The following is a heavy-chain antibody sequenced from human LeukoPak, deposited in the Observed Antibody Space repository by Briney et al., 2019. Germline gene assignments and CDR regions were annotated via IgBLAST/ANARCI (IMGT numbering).Heavy chain of an antibody. D-gene: IGHD3-22*01. CDR2: INHSVST. CDR1: GGSFSGYY. V-gene: IGHV4-34*01. CDR3: ARGQNYYDSSGYFDY. J-gene: IGHJ4*02. Sequence: SATLSLTCAVYGGSFSGYYWSWIRQPPGKGLEWIGEINHSVSTNYNPSLKSRVTISVDTSKNQFSLKLSSVTAEDTAVYYCARGQNYYDSSGYFDYWGQGTLVTVSS.